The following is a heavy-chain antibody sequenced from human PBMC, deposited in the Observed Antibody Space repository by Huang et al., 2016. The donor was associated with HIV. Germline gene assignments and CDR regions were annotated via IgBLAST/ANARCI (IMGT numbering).Heavy chain of an antibody. J-gene: IGHJ5*02. CDR3: AREVMISFGGPFDP. D-gene: IGHD3-16*01. CDR1: GGSFSRHY. V-gene: IGHV4-34*01. Sequence: VQLQQWGAGLLKPSETLSLTCAVYGGSFSRHYWNWIRQAPGKGLEWIGKINHVGNANYNPSVESRVTMSVDTSKNQFSLNLTSVTGADTAMYYCAREVMISFGGPFDPWGQGTLVTVSS. CDR2: INHVGNA.